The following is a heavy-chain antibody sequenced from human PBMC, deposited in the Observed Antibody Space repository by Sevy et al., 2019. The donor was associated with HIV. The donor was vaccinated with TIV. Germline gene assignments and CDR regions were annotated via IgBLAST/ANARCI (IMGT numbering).Heavy chain of an antibody. CDR3: AKQIGTRPDGFDY. CDR1: GFIFSSYW. J-gene: IGHJ4*02. D-gene: IGHD6-6*01. CDR2: IKQDGSEK. Sequence: GGSLRLSCAASGFIFSSYWMSWVRQAPGKGLESVANIKQDGSEKYYVDSVKGRFTISRDNVENSLYLQMNSLRAEDTAVYFCAKQIGTRPDGFDYWGQGSLVTVSS. V-gene: IGHV3-7*01.